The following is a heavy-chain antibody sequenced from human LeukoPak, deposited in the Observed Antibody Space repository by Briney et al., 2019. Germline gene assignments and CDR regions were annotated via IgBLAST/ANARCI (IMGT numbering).Heavy chain of an antibody. CDR2: IYYSGST. D-gene: IGHD3-9*01. Sequence: SETLSLTCTVSGGSISSHYWSWIRQPPGKGLEWIGYIYYSGSTNYNPSLKSRVTISVDTSKNQFSLKLSSVTAADTAVYYCARAVLTGYYLYYYYYMDVWGKGTTVTVSS. CDR3: ARAVLTGYYLYYYYYMDV. J-gene: IGHJ6*03. V-gene: IGHV4-59*11. CDR1: GGSISSHY.